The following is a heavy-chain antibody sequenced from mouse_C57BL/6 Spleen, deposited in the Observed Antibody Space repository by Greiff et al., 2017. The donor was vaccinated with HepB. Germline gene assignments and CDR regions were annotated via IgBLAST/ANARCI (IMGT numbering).Heavy chain of an antibody. CDR1: GYSITSGYD. CDR3: ARGGTYEGYFDV. J-gene: IGHJ1*03. D-gene: IGHD2-3*01. Sequence: EVQLQESGPGMVKPSQSLSLTCTVTGYSITSGYDWHWIRHFPGNKLEWMGYISYSGSTNYNPSLKSRISITHDTSKNHFFLKLNSVTTEDTATYYCARGGTYEGYFDVWGTGTTVTVSS. CDR2: ISYSGST. V-gene: IGHV3-1*01.